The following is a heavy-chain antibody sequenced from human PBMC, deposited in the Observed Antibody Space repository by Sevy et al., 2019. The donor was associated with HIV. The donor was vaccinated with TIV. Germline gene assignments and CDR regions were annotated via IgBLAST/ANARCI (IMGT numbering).Heavy chain of an antibody. Sequence: GGSLRLSCTASGFNFDDYGMHWVRQAPGKGLEWVSGISWNSRSIGYADSVKDRFTISSDGAQNSLYLQMSSLRPEDTAFYYCAKDIAVAGPLLYYFDYWGQGTLVTVSS. V-gene: IGHV3-9*01. CDR2: ISWNSRSI. J-gene: IGHJ4*02. CDR3: AKDIAVAGPLLYYFDY. CDR1: GFNFDDYG. D-gene: IGHD6-19*01.